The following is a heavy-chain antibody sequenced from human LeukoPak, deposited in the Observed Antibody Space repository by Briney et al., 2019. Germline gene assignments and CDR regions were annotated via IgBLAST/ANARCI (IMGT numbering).Heavy chain of an antibody. CDR1: GGSISSYY. CDR3: ARERGPRSPFDY. D-gene: IGHD1-26*01. Sequence: SETLSLTCTVSGGSISSYYWSWIRQPAGKGLEWIGSIYYSGSTYYNPSLKSRVTISVDTSRNQFSLKLSSVTAADTAVYYCARERGPRSPFDYWGQGTLVTVSS. V-gene: IGHV4-4*07. J-gene: IGHJ4*02. CDR2: IYYSGST.